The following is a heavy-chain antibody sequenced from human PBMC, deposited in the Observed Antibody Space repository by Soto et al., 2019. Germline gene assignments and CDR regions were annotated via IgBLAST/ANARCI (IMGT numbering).Heavy chain of an antibody. Sequence: ASVKVSCKASGYTFTGYYMHWVRQAPGQGLEWMGWINPNSGGTNYAQKFQGRVTMTRDTSISTAYMELSRLRSDDTAVYYCARRRTIFGVVIIEDYGMDVWGQGTTVTVSS. CDR1: GYTFTGYY. CDR2: INPNSGGT. D-gene: IGHD3-3*01. J-gene: IGHJ6*02. V-gene: IGHV1-2*02. CDR3: ARRRTIFGVVIIEDYGMDV.